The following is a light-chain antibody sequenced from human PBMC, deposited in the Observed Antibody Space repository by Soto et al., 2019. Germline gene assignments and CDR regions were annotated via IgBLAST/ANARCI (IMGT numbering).Light chain of an antibody. V-gene: IGKV3-11*01. J-gene: IGKJ3*01. CDR1: QSVSSY. Sequence: EIVVTQSPATLSLSPGERATLSCRASQSVSSYLAWYQQKPGQAPRLLIYDASNRATGIPARFSGSGSGTDFTLTISSLEPEDFAVYCCQQRSNWPPVTFGPGTKVDIK. CDR2: DAS. CDR3: QQRSNWPPVT.